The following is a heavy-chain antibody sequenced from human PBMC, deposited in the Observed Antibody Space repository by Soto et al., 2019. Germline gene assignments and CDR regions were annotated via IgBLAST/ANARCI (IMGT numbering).Heavy chain of an antibody. CDR2: IYSGGVT. CDR3: ARDPSTTGYYGLDV. D-gene: IGHD3-3*01. Sequence: VQVVESGGGLMQPGGSLRLACAASGFSVKSYQMNWVRQAPGKGLEWVSVIYSGGVTYYAGSVKGRFTVTRDSSTNTIYLQMNNLRAEDTAMYYCARDPSTTGYYGLDVWGQGTTVTVAS. V-gene: IGHV3-53*01. J-gene: IGHJ6*02. CDR1: GFSVKSYQ.